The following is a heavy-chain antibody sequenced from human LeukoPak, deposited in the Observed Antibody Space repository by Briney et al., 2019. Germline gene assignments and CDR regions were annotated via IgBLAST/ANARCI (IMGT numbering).Heavy chain of an antibody. CDR3: ARAGAYYYDSSGYYSFDY. D-gene: IGHD3-22*01. CDR2: TYYRSKWYN. Sequence: SQTLSLTCAISGDSVSSNSAAWNWIRQSPSRGLEWLGRTYYRSKWYNDYAVSVKSRITINPDTSKNQFSLQLNPVTPEDTAVYYCARAGAYYYDSSGYYSFDYWGQGTLVTVSS. V-gene: IGHV6-1*01. CDR1: GDSVSSNSAA. J-gene: IGHJ4*02.